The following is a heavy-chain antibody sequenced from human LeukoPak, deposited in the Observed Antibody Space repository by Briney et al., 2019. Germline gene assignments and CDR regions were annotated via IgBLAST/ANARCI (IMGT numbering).Heavy chain of an antibody. CDR3: AKKGGLWYFDY. J-gene: IGHJ4*02. CDR1: GFTFSSYA. CDR2: ISGSGGST. Sequence: GGSLRLSCAASGFTFSSYAMSWVRQAPGRGLEWVSAISGSGGSTYYADSVKGRLTISRDNSKNTLYLQMNSLRAEDTAVYYCAKKGGLWYFDYWGQGTLVTVSS. V-gene: IGHV3-23*01. D-gene: IGHD2-21*01.